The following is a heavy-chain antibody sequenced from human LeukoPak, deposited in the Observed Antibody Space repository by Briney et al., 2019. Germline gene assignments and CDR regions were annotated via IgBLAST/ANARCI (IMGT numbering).Heavy chain of an antibody. J-gene: IGHJ4*02. CDR2: ISGSGGST. Sequence: GGSLRLSCAASGFTFSSYAMSWVRQAPGKGLEWVSAISGSGGSTYYADSVKGRFTISRDNSKNTLYLQMNSLRAEDTAVYYCAKDRIVVVPAALLDYWGREPWSPSPQ. D-gene: IGHD2-2*01. V-gene: IGHV3-23*01. CDR1: GFTFSSYA. CDR3: AKDRIVVVPAALLDY.